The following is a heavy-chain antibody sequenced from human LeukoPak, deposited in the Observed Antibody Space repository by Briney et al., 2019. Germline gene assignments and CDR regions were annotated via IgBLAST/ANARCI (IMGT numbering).Heavy chain of an antibody. D-gene: IGHD4-17*01. V-gene: IGHV3-30*18. CDR3: AKRPSDYGDYVSYFDY. Sequence: GGSLRLSCAASGLSFSSYWMTWVRQGPGKGLEWVGVISDDGRRKDYADSVKGRFTISRDNSKDTLYLQMNSLRAEDTAVYYCAKRPSDYGDYVSYFDYWGQGILVTVSS. J-gene: IGHJ4*02. CDR2: ISDDGRRK. CDR1: GLSFSSYW.